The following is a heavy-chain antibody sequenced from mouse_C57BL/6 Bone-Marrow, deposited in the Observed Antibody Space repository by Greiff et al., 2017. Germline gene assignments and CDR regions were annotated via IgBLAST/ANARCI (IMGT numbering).Heavy chain of an antibody. V-gene: IGHV2-2*01. CDR2: LWSGGST. CDR1: GFSLTSYG. CDR3: ARSYVY. Sequence: VMLVESGPGLVQPSQSLSITCTVSGFSLTSYGVHWVRQSPGKGLEWLGVLWSGGSTDYNAAFISRLSISKDNSKIQVFFKMNSLQADDTAIYYCARSYVYWGQGTTLTVSS. D-gene: IGHD6-5*01. J-gene: IGHJ2*01.